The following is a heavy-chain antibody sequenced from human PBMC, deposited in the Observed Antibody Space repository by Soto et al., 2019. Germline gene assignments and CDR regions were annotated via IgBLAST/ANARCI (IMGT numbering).Heavy chain of an antibody. CDR1: GFTFNIYG. CDR3: AKDQASGQGSFDS. J-gene: IGHJ4*02. V-gene: IGHV3-30*18. CDR2: ISYDGSNQ. Sequence: GGSLRLSCAASGFTFNIYGMHWVRQAPDKGLEWVALISYDGSNQYYADSVKGRFTISRDNSKNTLSLQMNSLRADDTAVYYCAKDQASGQGSFDSWGQGTLVTVSS.